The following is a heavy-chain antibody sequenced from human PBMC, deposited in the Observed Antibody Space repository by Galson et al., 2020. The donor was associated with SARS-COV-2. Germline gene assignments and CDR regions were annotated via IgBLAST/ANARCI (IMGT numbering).Heavy chain of an antibody. D-gene: IGHD2-2*01. CDR1: GYTFNSYG. CDR2: ISVYSGNT. J-gene: IGHJ4*02. V-gene: IGHV1-18*01. CDR3: ARDRVVAAGTPGEY. Sequence: ASVKVSCKAFGYTFNSYGVNWVRRAPGPGFEWMGWISVYSGNTNYAQKFQGRVTMTADTSTSTAYMELRRLRSDDTAVYYCARDRVVAAGTPGEYWRQGTQVTVYS.